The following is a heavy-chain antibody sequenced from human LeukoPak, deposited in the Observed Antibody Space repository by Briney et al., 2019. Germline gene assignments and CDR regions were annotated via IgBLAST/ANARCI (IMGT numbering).Heavy chain of an antibody. CDR1: GIRFSGYW. V-gene: IGHV3-7*01. CDR3: AREQWLPYFDN. J-gene: IGHJ4*02. Sequence: GGSLRLSCAASGIRFSGYWMNWVRQAPGKGLEWVANINQDGSETNYVDSVKGRFSISRDNDRKSLDLHMNSLRAEDTAVYYCAREQWLPYFDNWGQGTLVTVSS. CDR2: INQDGSET. D-gene: IGHD6-19*01.